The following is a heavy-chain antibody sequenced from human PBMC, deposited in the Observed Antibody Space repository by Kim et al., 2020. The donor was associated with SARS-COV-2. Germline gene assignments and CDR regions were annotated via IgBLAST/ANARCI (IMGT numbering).Heavy chain of an antibody. Sequence: NTHPSLKSRVTMSVDTSKTQFSLKLSSVTAADTAVYYCARDKGSSSLFDYWGQGTLVTVSS. V-gene: IGHV4-4*07. CDR3: ARDKGSSSLFDY. J-gene: IGHJ4*02. D-gene: IGHD6-6*01.